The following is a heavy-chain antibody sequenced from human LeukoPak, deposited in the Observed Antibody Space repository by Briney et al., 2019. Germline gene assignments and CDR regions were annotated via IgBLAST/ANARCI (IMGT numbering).Heavy chain of an antibody. V-gene: IGHV1-8*01. CDR2: MNPNSGNT. Sequence: ASVKVSCKASGYTFTNYDINWVRQATGQGLELMGWMNPNSGNTGYAQRFQGRFIITSDTSITTAYMELSSLRSEDTAVYYCARGHLGHNWFDPWGQGTLVAVSS. CDR3: ARGHLGHNWFDP. D-gene: IGHD3-16*01. J-gene: IGHJ5*02. CDR1: GYTFTNYD.